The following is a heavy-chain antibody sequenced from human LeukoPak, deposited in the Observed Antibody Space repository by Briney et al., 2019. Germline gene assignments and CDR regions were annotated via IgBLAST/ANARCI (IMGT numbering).Heavy chain of an antibody. V-gene: IGHV3-7*01. Sequence: GGSLRLSCVASGFTFSSYWMTWVRQAPGKGLEWVANIKTDGSQIYYVDSVKGRFTISRDNAKNSLYLQMNSLRAEDTAVYYCARGSYDSSDFEYFHHWGQGALLTVSS. D-gene: IGHD3-22*01. CDR2: IKTDGSQI. CDR3: ARGSYDSSDFEYFHH. J-gene: IGHJ1*01. CDR1: GFTFSSYW.